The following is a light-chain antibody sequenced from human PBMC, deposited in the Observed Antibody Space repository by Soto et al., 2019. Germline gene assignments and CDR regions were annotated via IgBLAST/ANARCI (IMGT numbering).Light chain of an antibody. CDR3: QQYGSTPPT. V-gene: IGKV3-20*01. CDR1: ESVSNDY. J-gene: IGKJ1*01. Sequence: EIVLTQSPGTLSLSPGERATLSCRASESVSNDYLAWYQRKPGQAPRLLIYGASYRATEIPYRFSGSGSGTDLTLTIARLEAEDFAVYICQQYGSTPPTFGLGTNVEI. CDR2: GAS.